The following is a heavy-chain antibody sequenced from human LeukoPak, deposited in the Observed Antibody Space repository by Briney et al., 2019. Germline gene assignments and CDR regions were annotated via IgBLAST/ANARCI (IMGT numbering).Heavy chain of an antibody. J-gene: IGHJ4*02. V-gene: IGHV1-18*01. D-gene: IGHD2-15*01. CDR1: GYTFTSYG. Sequence: VASVKVSCKASGYTFTSYGISWVRQAPGQGLEGVGWISAYNGNTNYAQKLQGRVTMTTDTSTSTAYMELRSLRSDDTAVYYCARSTDVVVVAASTDYWGQGTLVTVSS. CDR2: ISAYNGNT. CDR3: ARSTDVVVVAASTDY.